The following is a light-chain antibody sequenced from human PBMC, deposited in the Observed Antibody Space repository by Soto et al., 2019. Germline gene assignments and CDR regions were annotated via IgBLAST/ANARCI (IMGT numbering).Light chain of an antibody. J-gene: IGKJ1*01. CDR1: QSVGRY. CDR2: DAS. CDR3: QQYYKWPPKT. Sequence: EIVMTQSPATLSVSPGERATLSCRASQSVGRYLAWYQQKRGQAPRLLIYDASNRATGIPARFSGSGSGTDFTLTISSLEPEDFAVYYCQQYYKWPPKTFGQGTKVDIK. V-gene: IGKV3-11*01.